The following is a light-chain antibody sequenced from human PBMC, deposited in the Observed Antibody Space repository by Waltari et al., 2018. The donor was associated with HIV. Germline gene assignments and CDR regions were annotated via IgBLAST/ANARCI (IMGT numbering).Light chain of an antibody. Sequence: DIQMTQSTSNLSASVGDTVVITCRASQSIDKWLAWYQQKPGRAPILLVSRTSLLESGVSSRFRGSGSGTEFTLTIRSLQPDDIGTYYCQQYSTHYAFGQGTRVE. CDR1: QSIDKW. V-gene: IGKV1-5*03. J-gene: IGKJ2*01. CDR3: QQYSTHYA. CDR2: RTS.